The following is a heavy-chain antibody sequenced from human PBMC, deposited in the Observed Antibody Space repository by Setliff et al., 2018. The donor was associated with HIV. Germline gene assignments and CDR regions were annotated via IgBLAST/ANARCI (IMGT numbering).Heavy chain of an antibody. D-gene: IGHD2-21*02. CDR2: INIRSGNT. J-gene: IGHJ4*02. CDR1: GYSFTTSG. V-gene: IGHV1-18*01. Sequence: GASVKVSCKASGYSFTTSGVSWVRQAPGQGLEWMGWINIRSGNTNYAQKFQGRVTMTTDTSTSTAYMELRSLRSDDTAGYYCARDVTREGGDCRYWGQGTLVTVSS. CDR3: ARDVTREGGDCRY.